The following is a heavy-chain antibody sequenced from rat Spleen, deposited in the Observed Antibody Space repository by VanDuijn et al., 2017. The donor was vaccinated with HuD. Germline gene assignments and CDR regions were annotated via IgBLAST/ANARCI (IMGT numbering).Heavy chain of an antibody. CDR3: AIHGGLYNWFAY. V-gene: IGHV5-25*01. CDR2: ISISCDNT. J-gene: IGHJ3*01. Sequence: EVHLVESGGGLVQPGRSLKLSCAVSGFTFSDYDMAWVRQAPTKGLEWVASISISCDNTYYRDSVKGRFTVSRDDAKSTLYLQMDSLRSEDTATYYCAIHGGLYNWFAYWGQGTLVTVSS. CDR1: GFTFSDYD.